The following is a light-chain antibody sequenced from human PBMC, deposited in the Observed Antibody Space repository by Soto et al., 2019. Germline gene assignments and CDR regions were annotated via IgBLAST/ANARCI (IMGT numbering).Light chain of an antibody. CDR3: SSYVGTNSYV. J-gene: IGLJ1*01. V-gene: IGLV2-8*01. CDR1: SSVVGGYNY. Sequence: QSVLTQPPSASGSPGQSVTISCTGTSSVVGGYNYVSWYQQHPGKAPKLIIYEVYKRPSGVPDRFSGSKSGNTAALTVSGLQAEDEADYYCSSYVGTNSYVFGTGNKVTVL. CDR2: EVY.